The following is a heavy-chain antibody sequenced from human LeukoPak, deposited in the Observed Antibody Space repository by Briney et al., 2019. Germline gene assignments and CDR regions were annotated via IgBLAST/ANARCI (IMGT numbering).Heavy chain of an antibody. Sequence: SETLSLTCTVSGGSISSGGYYWSWIRQHPGKGLEWIGYIYYSGSTYYNPSLKSRVTISVDTSKNQFSLKLSSVTAADTAVYYCARARIAAAGNHGYFDYWGQGTLVTVSS. CDR3: ARARIAAAGNHGYFDY. J-gene: IGHJ4*02. CDR1: GGSISSGGYY. D-gene: IGHD6-13*01. V-gene: IGHV4-31*03. CDR2: IYYSGST.